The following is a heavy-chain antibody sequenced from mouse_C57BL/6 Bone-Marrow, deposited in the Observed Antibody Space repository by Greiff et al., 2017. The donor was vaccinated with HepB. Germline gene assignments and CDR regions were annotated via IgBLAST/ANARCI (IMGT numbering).Heavy chain of an antibody. CDR2: ISSGSSTI. CDR1: GFTFSDYG. J-gene: IGHJ3*01. D-gene: IGHD1-1*01. CDR3: ARPLLLRYRAWFAY. Sequence: EVMLVESGGGLVKPGGSLKLSCAASGFTFSDYGMHWVRQAPEKGLEWVAYISSGSSTIYYADTVKGRFTISRDNAKNTLFLQMTSLRSEDTAMYYCARPLLLRYRAWFAYWGQGTLVTVSA. V-gene: IGHV5-17*01.